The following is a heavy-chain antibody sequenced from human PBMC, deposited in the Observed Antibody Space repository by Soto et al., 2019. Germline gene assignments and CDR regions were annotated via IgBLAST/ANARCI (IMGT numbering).Heavy chain of an antibody. CDR1: GGSISSGDYY. J-gene: IGHJ5*02. V-gene: IGHV4-30-4*08. D-gene: IGHD3-9*01. CDR2: IYYSGSS. CDR3: ARVSDILTSRGFDP. Sequence: SETLSLTCTVSGGSISSGDYYWSWIRQPPGKGLEWIGYIYYSGSSYYNPSLKSRVTISLDTSKNQFSLKLTSVTAADTAVYYCARVSDILTSRGFDPWGQGTLVTVSS.